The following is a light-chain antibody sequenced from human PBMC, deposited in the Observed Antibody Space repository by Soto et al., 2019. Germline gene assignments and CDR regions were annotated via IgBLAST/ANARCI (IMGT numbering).Light chain of an antibody. J-gene: IGLJ3*02. V-gene: IGLV1-40*01. CDR2: GNT. Sequence: QSALTQPPSVSGAPGQTVTISCPGSSSNIGAGYHVHWYMQLPGKAPKLLIFGNTNRPSGVPDRFSGSRSGSSASLAISGLQAEDEADYYCQTYDKNLGGGVFGGGTKLTVL. CDR3: QTYDKNLGGGV. CDR1: SSNIGAGYH.